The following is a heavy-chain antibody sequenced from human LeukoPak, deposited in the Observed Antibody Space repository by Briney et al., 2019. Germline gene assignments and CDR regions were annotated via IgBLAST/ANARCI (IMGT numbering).Heavy chain of an antibody. D-gene: IGHD3-22*01. CDR2: IYYSGST. CDR1: GGFISSGGYY. J-gene: IGHJ4*02. V-gene: IGHV4-31*03. CDR3: ARAGDSSGYYFDY. Sequence: SQTPSLTCTVSGGFISSGGYYWSWIRQPPGKGLGWIGNIYYSGSTYYNPSLKSRVTISVDTSKNQFSLKLSSVTAADTAVYYCARAGDSSGYYFDYWGQGTLVTVSS.